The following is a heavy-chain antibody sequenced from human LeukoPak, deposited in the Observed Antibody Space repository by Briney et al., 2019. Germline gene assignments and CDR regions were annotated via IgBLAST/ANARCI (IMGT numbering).Heavy chain of an antibody. CDR1: GFTFDDYA. D-gene: IGHD2-2*01. J-gene: IGHJ6*03. V-gene: IGHV3-43D*03. Sequence: GGSLRLSCAASGFTFDDYAMHWVRQAPGKGLEWVSLISWDGGSTYYADSVKGRFTISRDNSKNSLYLQMNSLRAEDTALYYCAKDGCSSTSCYGHLDNYYYYYYMDVWGEGTTVTVSS. CDR3: AKDGCSSTSCYGHLDNYYYYYYMDV. CDR2: ISWDGGST.